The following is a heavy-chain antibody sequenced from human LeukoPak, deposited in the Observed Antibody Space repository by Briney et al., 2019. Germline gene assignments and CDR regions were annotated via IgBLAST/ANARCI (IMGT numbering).Heavy chain of an antibody. CDR3: AKDSCSSTSCYSRD. V-gene: IGHV3-30*18. D-gene: IGHD2-2*02. CDR2: ISYDGSNK. CDR1: GFTFSSYG. J-gene: IGHJ4*02. Sequence: GRSLRLSCAASGFTFSSYGMHWVRQAPGKGLEWVAVISYDGSNKYYADSVKGRFTISRDNSKNTLYLQMNSLRAEGTAVYYCAKDSCSSTSCYSRDWDQGTLVTVSS.